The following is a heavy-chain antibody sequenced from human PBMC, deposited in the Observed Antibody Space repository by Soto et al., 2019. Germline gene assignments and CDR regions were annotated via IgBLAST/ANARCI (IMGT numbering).Heavy chain of an antibody. Sequence: ASVKVSCKASGYTFTSYDINWVRQATGQGLEWMGWINPNSGGTNYAQKFQGWVTMTRDTSISTAYMELSRLRSDDTAVYYCARQYSSARNAFDIWGQGTMVTVSS. CDR2: INPNSGGT. CDR3: ARQYSSARNAFDI. D-gene: IGHD6-25*01. CDR1: GYTFTSYD. J-gene: IGHJ3*02. V-gene: IGHV1-2*04.